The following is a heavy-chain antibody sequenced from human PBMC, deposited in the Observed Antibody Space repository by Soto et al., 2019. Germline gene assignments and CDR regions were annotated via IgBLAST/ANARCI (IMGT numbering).Heavy chain of an antibody. CDR1: WGSISSYE. J-gene: IGHJ5*02. D-gene: IGHD6-13*01. CDR3: ARERAGIASAGFDP. V-gene: IGHV4-59*01. CDR2: IYYSGST. Sequence: PAETLSLTCTVSWGSISSYEWSWIRQPAGKGLEWIGYIYYSGSTNYNPSLKSRVTISVDTSKNQFSLKLSSVTAADTAVYYCARERAGIASAGFDPWGQRTVETATS.